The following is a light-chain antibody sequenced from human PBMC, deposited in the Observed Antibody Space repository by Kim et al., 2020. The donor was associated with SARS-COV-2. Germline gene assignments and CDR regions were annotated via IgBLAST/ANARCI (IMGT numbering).Light chain of an antibody. CDR1: SSDVVGYNY. CDR3: SSYTSSSTPVV. CDR2: DVS. J-gene: IGLJ2*01. Sequence: QSLPLSCTATSSDVVGYNYVSWYQPHPGKAPKLMIYDVSNRPSGVSNRCSGSKSGNTASLTISGLQAEDEADYYCSSYTSSSTPVVFGGGTQLTVL. V-gene: IGLV2-14*03.